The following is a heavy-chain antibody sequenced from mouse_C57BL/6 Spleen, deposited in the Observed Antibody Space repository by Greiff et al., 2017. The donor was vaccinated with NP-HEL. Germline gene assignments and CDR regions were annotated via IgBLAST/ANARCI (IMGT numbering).Heavy chain of an antibody. CDR3: TTGYGFAY. J-gene: IGHJ3*01. CDR2: IDPENGDT. Sequence: EVQVVESGAELVRPGASVKLSCTASGFNIKDDYMHWVKQRPEQGLEWIGWIDPENGDTEYASKFQGKATITADTSSNTAYLQLSSLTSEDTAVYYCTTGYGFAYWGQGTLVTVSA. D-gene: IGHD2-14*01. CDR1: GFNIKDDY. V-gene: IGHV14-4*01.